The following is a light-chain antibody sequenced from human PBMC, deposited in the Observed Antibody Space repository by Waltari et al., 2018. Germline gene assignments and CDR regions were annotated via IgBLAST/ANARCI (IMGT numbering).Light chain of an antibody. CDR3: QQYYSSPIT. J-gene: IGKJ5*01. V-gene: IGKV4-1*01. CDR1: QSVLYSSNNKNY. Sequence: DIVMTQSPDSLSVSLGERATINCKSSQSVLYSSNNKNYFAWYQQKPRQPPKLLIYWASTRQSGVPDRFSGSGSGTDFTLTISNLQAKDVAVYYCQQYYSSPITFGQGTRLELK. CDR2: WAS.